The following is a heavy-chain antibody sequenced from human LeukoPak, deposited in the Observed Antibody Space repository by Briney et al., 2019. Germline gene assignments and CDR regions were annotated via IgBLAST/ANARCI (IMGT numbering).Heavy chain of an antibody. CDR1: GGTFSSYA. D-gene: IGHD3-10*01. J-gene: IGHJ6*03. V-gene: IGHV1-69*05. Sequence: GASVKVSCKASGGTFSSYAISWVRQAPGQGLEWMGGIIPIFGTANYAQKFQGRVTITTDESTSTAYMELSSLRSEDTAVYYCASASPRYREIWFGGSPPNYYYHMDVWGKGTTVTVSS. CDR3: ASASPRYREIWFGGSPPNYYYHMDV. CDR2: IIPIFGTA.